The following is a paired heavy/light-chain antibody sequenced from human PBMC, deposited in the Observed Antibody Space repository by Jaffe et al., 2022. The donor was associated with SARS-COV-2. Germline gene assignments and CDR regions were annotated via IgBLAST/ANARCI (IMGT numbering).Light chain of an antibody. CDR3: QQYNNYPYT. Sequence: DIQMTQSPSTLSASVGDTVIITCRASQSISSWLAWYQQEPGKAPKLLIYKASTLQRGVPSRFSGSGSGTEFTLTISSLQPGDFATYYCQQYNNYPYTFGQGTKLEIK. CDR1: QSISSW. J-gene: IGKJ2*01. CDR2: KAS. V-gene: IGKV1-5*03.
Heavy chain of an antibody. CDR2: IYSGGST. CDR3: ARQESGAYDY. V-gene: IGHV3-66*02. Sequence: EVRLVESGGDLVQPGGSLRLSCAVFELTVNTNYISWVRQAPGKGLEWVSLIYSGGSTYYTDSVKGRFTISRDNAGNTVYLQMNALKPEDTGLYYCARQESGAYDYWGQGTLVTVSS. J-gene: IGHJ4*02. D-gene: IGHD2-21*01. CDR1: ELTVNTNY.